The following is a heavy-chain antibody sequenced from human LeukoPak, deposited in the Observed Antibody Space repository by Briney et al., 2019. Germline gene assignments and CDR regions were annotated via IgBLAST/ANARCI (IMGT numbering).Heavy chain of an antibody. CDR1: RFTFSSYA. V-gene: IGHV3-23*01. CDR3: ARETDHQTYYYDSSGYYPHLDY. Sequence: GGSLRLSCAASRFTFSSYAMSWVRQAPGKGLEWISSISGSGGSTYYADSVKGRFTISRDNSADTLYLQMNSLRAEDTAVYYCARETDHQTYYYDSSGYYPHLDYWGQGTLVTVSS. CDR2: ISGSGGST. D-gene: IGHD3-22*01. J-gene: IGHJ4*02.